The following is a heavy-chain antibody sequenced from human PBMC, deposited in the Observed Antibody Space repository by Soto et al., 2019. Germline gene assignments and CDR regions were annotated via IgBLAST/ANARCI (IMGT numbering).Heavy chain of an antibody. D-gene: IGHD2-21*02. CDR1: GGSISSYY. J-gene: IGHJ4*02. CDR2: IYYSGST. CDR3: ARETAPPYFDY. V-gene: IGHV4-59*01. Sequence: QVQLQESGPGLVKPSETLSLTCTVSGGSISSYYWSWIRQPPGKGLEWIGYIYYSGSTNYNPSLKSRVTISVDTSKNQFSLQLSSVTAADTAVYYCARETAPPYFDYWGQGTLVTVSS.